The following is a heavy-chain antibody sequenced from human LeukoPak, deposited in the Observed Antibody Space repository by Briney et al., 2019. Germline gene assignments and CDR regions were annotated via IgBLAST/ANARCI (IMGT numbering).Heavy chain of an antibody. V-gene: IGHV3-23*01. Sequence: GGSLRLSCAASGFTFNNYAMSWVRQDPGMGLEWVSTISGSGVTTYYADSVRGRFTISRDNSKTTLYLQLDSLRPEDMAIYYCAKSPGQIQLDYFDYWGQGTLVTVCS. D-gene: IGHD1-1*01. CDR3: AKSPGQIQLDYFDY. J-gene: IGHJ4*02. CDR1: GFTFNNYA. CDR2: ISGSGVTT.